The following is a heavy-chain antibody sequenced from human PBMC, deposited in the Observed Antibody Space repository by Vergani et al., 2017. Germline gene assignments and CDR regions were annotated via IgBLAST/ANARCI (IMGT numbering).Heavy chain of an antibody. D-gene: IGHD1-26*01. V-gene: IGHV1-8*01. Sequence: QVQLVQSGAEVKKPGASVKVSCKASGYTFTSYDINWVRQATGQGLEWMGWMNPNSGNNGYAQKFQGRVTRTRNTSISTAYMELSSLRSEDTAVYYCAKVAAHSGSYGYFDYWGQGTLVTVSS. CDR3: AKVAAHSGSYGYFDY. CDR2: MNPNSGNN. J-gene: IGHJ4*02. CDR1: GYTFTSYD.